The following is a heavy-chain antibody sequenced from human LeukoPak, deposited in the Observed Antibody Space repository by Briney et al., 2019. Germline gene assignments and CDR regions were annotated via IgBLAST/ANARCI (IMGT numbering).Heavy chain of an antibody. Sequence: PSETLSLTCTVSGGSISSYYWSWIRQPPGKGLEWIGYIYYSGSTNYNPSLKSRVTISVDTSKNQFSLKLSSVTAADTAVYYCARGRHNYDFWSGYYPYFDYWGQGTLVTVSS. CDR1: GGSISSYY. D-gene: IGHD3-3*01. CDR2: IYYSGST. CDR3: ARGRHNYDFWSGYYPYFDY. J-gene: IGHJ4*02. V-gene: IGHV4-59*01.